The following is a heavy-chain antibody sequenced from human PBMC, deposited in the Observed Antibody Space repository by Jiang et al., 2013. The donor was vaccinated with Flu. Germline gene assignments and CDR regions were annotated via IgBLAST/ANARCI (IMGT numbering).Heavy chain of an antibody. CDR1: YW. V-gene: IGHV5-51*01. CDR2: IYPGDSDT. J-gene: IGHJ4*02. CDR3: ARHYRDGYNRNFDY. D-gene: IGHD5-24*01. Sequence: YWIGWVRQMPGKGLEWMGIIYPGDSDTRYSPSFQGQVTISADKSISTAYLQWSSLKASDTAMYYCARHYRDGYNRNFDYWGQGTLVTVSS.